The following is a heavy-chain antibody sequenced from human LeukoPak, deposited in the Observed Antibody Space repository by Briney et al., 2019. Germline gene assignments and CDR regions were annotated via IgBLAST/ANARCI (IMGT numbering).Heavy chain of an antibody. V-gene: IGHV1-46*01. J-gene: IGHJ5*02. D-gene: IGHD2-15*01. Sequence: ASVKVSCKASGYTFTSYYMHWVRQAPGQGLEWMGIINPSGGSTSYAQKFQGRVTMTRDTSTSTVYMELSSLRSEDTAVYYCARGTIAVVVAATQYWFDPWGQGTLVTVSS. CDR2: INPSGGST. CDR3: ARGTIAVVVAATQYWFDP. CDR1: GYTFTSYY.